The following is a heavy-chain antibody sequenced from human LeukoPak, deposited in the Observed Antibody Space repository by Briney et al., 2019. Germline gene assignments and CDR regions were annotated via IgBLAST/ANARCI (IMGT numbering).Heavy chain of an antibody. J-gene: IGHJ5*02. V-gene: IGHV4-59*11. D-gene: IGHD3-22*01. CDR1: GGSISSHY. Sequence: SETLSLTCTVSGGSISSHYWSWIRQPPGKGLEWIGYIYYSGSTNYNPSLKSRVTISVDTSKNQFSLKLSSVTAADTAVYYCARGYYYDSSGYYYGTLNWFDPWGQGTLVTVSS. CDR2: IYYSGST. CDR3: ARGYYYDSSGYYYGTLNWFDP.